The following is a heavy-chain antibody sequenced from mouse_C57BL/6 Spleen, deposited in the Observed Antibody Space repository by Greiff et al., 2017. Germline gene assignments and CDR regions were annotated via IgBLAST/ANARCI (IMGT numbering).Heavy chain of an antibody. CDR3: ARREAQATGAWFAY. V-gene: IGHV1-80*01. CDR1: GYAFSSYW. Sequence: QVQLQQSGAELVKPGASVKISCKASGYAFSSYWMNWVKQRPGKGLEWIGQIYPGDGDTNYNGKFKGKATLTADKSSSTAYMQLSSLTSEDSAVYFCARREAQATGAWFAYWGQGTLVTVSA. D-gene: IGHD3-2*02. J-gene: IGHJ3*01. CDR2: IYPGDGDT.